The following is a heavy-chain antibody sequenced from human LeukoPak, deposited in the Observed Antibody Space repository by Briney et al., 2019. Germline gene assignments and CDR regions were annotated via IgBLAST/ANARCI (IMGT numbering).Heavy chain of an antibody. CDR2: INGDGSST. V-gene: IGHV3-74*01. CDR1: GFAFNTYW. CDR3: ARDIQYTVTPDS. Sequence: GGSLRLSCAASGFAFNTYWMHWVRQAPGKGLVWVSRINGDGSSTSYADSVRGLFTISRDNAKNTLYLQMNSLRAEDTAVYYCARDIQYTVTPDSWGQGTLVTVSS. J-gene: IGHJ4*02. D-gene: IGHD4-17*01.